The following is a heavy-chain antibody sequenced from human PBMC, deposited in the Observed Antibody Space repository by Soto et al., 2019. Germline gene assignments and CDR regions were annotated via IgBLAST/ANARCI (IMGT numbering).Heavy chain of an antibody. Sequence: SVKVTCKASGGTFSSYAISWVRQAPGQGLEWMGGIIPIFGTANYAQKFQGRVTITADESTSTAYMELSSLRSEDTAVYYCARRSGGSFYYYYGMDVGGQGPTVPVSS. CDR1: GGTFSSYA. J-gene: IGHJ6*02. D-gene: IGHD2-15*01. V-gene: IGHV1-69*13. CDR2: IIPIFGTA. CDR3: ARRSGGSFYYYYGMDV.